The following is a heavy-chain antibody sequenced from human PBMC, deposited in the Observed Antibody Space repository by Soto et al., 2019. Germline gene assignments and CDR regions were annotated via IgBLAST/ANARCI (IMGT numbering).Heavy chain of an antibody. CDR1: GGSFTSNTW. D-gene: IGHD1-7*01. J-gene: IGHJ4*02. V-gene: IGHV4-4*02. Sequence: QVRLQESGPGLVKPSGTLSLTCAVSGGSFTSNTWWTWVRQPPGQGLEWIGEIYRTGSTNYNPALKSRVTMTLDKSENQFSLKLTSLTAADTAVYYGASRDPGTSVDYWGQGTLVTVSS. CDR2: IYRTGST. CDR3: ASRDPGTSVDY.